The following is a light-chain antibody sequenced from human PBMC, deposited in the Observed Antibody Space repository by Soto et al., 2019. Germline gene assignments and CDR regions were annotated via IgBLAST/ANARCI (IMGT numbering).Light chain of an antibody. CDR2: EVD. J-gene: IGLJ2*01. CDR1: SSDVGRNHY. V-gene: IGLV2-8*01. CDR3: SSYAGSANLL. Sequence: QSALTQPPSASGSPGQSVTISCTGTSSDVGRNHYVSWYQFLPGKAPKVMIYEVDKRPSGVPDRFSGSRSGNTASLTVSGLQPEDEGDYFCSSYAGSANLLFGGGTQLTVL.